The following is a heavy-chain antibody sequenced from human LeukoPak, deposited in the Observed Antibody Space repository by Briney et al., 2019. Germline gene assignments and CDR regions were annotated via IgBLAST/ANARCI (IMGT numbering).Heavy chain of an antibody. CDR1: GFTFSSYW. CDR2: INSDGSST. J-gene: IGHJ4*02. D-gene: IGHD6-19*01. Sequence: GGSLRLSCAASGFTFSSYWMHWVRQAPGKGLVWVSRINSDGSSTSYADSVKGRFTISRDNAKNTLYLQMNSLRAEDTALYYCAKDLTLPGIAVAGTGFDYWGQGTLVTVSS. V-gene: IGHV3-74*01. CDR3: AKDLTLPGIAVAGTGFDY.